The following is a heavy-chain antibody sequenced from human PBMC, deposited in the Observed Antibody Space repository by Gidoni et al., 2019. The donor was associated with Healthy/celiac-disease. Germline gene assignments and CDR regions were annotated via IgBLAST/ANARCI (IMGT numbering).Heavy chain of an antibody. CDR3: TTEVGHSSGSAGL. D-gene: IGHD6-19*01. CDR2: MKSKTDGGTT. V-gene: IGHV3-15*01. CDR1: GFTFSNAW. J-gene: IGHJ4*02. Sequence: EVQLVESGGGLVKPGGSLRLSCAASGFTFSNAWMSWVRQAPGKGLEWVGRMKSKTDGGTTDYAAPVKGRFTISRDDSKNTLYLQMNSLKTEDTAVYYCTTEVGHSSGSAGLWGQGTLVTVSS.